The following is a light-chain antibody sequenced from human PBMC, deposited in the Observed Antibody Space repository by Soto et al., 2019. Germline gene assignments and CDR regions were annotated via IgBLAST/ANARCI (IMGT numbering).Light chain of an antibody. CDR3: RQRYNWPLT. CDR2: DAF. V-gene: IGKV3-11*01. CDR1: QSIGNS. J-gene: IGKJ4*01. Sequence: TVLTQSPATLSLSPGERATLSCKASQSIGNSLCWIQQKPGQAPRLLIDDAFNRATGIPARFTGSGSGSDFTLTISSLEPEDFGVYYCRQRYNWPLTFGGGTKVEIK.